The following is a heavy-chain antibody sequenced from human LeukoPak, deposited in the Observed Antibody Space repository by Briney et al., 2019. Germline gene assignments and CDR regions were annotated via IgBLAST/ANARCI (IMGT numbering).Heavy chain of an antibody. Sequence: GGSLRLSCAAAEFSVGTNYMTWVHQAPGKGLEWVSVIYSGDSAYYADSVRGRFTISRDTPKNTLYLQMNSLRAEDTAVYYCARDTGSGYCSGGRCRAAFDILGQGTMVTVSS. D-gene: IGHD2-15*01. J-gene: IGHJ3*02. CDR3: ARDTGSGYCSGGRCRAAFDI. CDR1: EFSVGTNY. V-gene: IGHV3-53*01. CDR2: IYSGDSA.